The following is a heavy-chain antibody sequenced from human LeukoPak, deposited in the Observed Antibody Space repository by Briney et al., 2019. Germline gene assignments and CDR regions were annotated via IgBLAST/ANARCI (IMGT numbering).Heavy chain of an antibody. D-gene: IGHD6-13*01. V-gene: IGHV3-23*01. CDR1: GFTFSSYA. J-gene: IGHJ6*02. Sequence: GGSLRLSCAASGFTFSSYAVTWVRQAPGKGLECVSGISGGGGTTFYADSVKGRFTISRDNSKNTLYLQMNSLRAEDTAVYYCAKGDSSWYLLDYYYGMDVWGQGTTVTVSS. CDR3: AKGDSSWYLLDYYYGMDV. CDR2: ISGGGGTT.